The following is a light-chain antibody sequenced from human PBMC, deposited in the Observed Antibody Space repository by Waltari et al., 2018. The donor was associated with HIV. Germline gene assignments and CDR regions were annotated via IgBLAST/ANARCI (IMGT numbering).Light chain of an antibody. CDR2: DVS. CDR3: NSYTTSSTLHVV. V-gene: IGLV2-14*03. Sequence: QSALTQPASVSGSPGQSITISCTGTSRDVCGYNYVSCYQHHPGKAPKLMIYDVSNRPSGVSNRFSGSKSGNTASLTISGLQAEDEADYYCNSYTTSSTLHVVFGGGTKLTVL. J-gene: IGLJ2*01. CDR1: SRDVCGYNY.